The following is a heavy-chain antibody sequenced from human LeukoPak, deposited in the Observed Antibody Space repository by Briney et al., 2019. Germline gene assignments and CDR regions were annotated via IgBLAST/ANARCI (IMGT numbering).Heavy chain of an antibody. CDR1: GGTFSSYA. CDR3: AREGVGDGVFDI. CDR2: IIPIFGTA. J-gene: IGHJ3*02. D-gene: IGHD2-8*01. Sequence: SVKVSCKASGGTFSSYAISWVRQAPGQGLEWMGGIIPIFGTANYAQKFQGRVTIIADESTSTAYMELSSLRSEDTAVYYCAREGVGDGVFDIWGQGTMVTVSS. V-gene: IGHV1-69*01.